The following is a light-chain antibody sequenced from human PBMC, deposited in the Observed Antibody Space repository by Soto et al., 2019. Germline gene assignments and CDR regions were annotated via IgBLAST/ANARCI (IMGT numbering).Light chain of an antibody. CDR3: QQASSFPWT. CDR2: KAS. V-gene: IGKV1-12*01. J-gene: IGKJ1*01. CDR1: EDIADW. Sequence: IPMTQSPSSVSASVGDRVTFTCRAAEDIADWLAWYQQIPGKAPQLLISKASNLETGVPSRFSGSGSGTHFSLTINSLQPEDFATYYCQQASSFPWTFGQGTKVE.